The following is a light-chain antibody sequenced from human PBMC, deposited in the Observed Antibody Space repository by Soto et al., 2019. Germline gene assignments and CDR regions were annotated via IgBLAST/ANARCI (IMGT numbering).Light chain of an antibody. J-gene: IGKJ1*01. CDR1: QRVSNNY. CDR2: GVY. Sequence: EIVLTQSPGTLSLSPGERATLSCRASQRVSNNYLAWYQQKPGQAPRLLIFGVYNRAAGIPDRFIGSGSGTDFSLTISRLESEDAAVYHCQQYGLSPWTFGQGTKVEIK. CDR3: QQYGLSPWT. V-gene: IGKV3-20*01.